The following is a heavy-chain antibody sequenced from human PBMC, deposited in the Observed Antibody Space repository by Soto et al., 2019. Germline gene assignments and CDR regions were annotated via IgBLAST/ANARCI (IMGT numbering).Heavy chain of an antibody. J-gene: IGHJ4*02. Sequence: WGSLKLPCATSGITFSRYGMHWVRQAPAKGLEWVAVISYDGSNKYYADSVKGRFTISRDNSKNTLYLQMNSLRAEDTAVYYWAKEAQVYYDSSGYSLPVWGQGTLVTVSS. V-gene: IGHV3-30*18. CDR1: GITFSRYG. D-gene: IGHD3-22*01. CDR2: ISYDGSNK. CDR3: AKEAQVYYDSSGYSLPV.